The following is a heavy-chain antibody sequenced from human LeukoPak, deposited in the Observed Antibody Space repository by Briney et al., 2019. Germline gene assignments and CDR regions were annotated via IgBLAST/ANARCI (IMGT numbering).Heavy chain of an antibody. CDR3: ARTNYMGYFDY. Sequence: PSESRSLTCTVSGGSISSYYWGWIRKPPGKGREWIGYIYYYGSTNYNPSLKSRVTISVDMSRYQFSLKLSSVTAADAAVYYCARTNYMGYFDYWGQGTLVTVSS. CDR2: IYYYGST. D-gene: IGHD1-7*01. J-gene: IGHJ4*02. V-gene: IGHV4-59*01. CDR1: GGSISSYY.